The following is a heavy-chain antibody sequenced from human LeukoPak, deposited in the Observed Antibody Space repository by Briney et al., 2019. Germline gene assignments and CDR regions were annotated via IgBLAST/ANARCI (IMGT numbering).Heavy chain of an antibody. CDR3: ARAYYSNYAPYYFDY. J-gene: IGHJ4*02. CDR2: FYYSGST. V-gene: IGHV4-59*01. D-gene: IGHD4-11*01. Sequence: TSSETLSLTCTVSGGSISSYYWSWIPQPPGKGLEWIGYFYYSGSTNYNPSLKSRVTIPVDTSKNQFSLKLSSVTAADTAVYYCARAYYSNYAPYYFDYWGQGTLVTVSS. CDR1: GGSISSYY.